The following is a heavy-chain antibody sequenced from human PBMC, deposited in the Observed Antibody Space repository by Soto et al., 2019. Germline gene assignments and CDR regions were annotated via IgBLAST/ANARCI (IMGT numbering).Heavy chain of an antibody. J-gene: IGHJ6*02. CDR2: ISYDGSNK. D-gene: IGHD3-3*01. CDR1: GFTFSSYA. V-gene: IGHV3-30-3*01. CDR3: AREVEWYGMDV. Sequence: QVQLVESGGGVVQPGRSLRLSCAASGFTFSSYAMHWVRQAPGKGLEWVAVISYDGSNKYYADSVKGRFTISRDNSKNPLYLQMNSLRAEDTAVYYCAREVEWYGMDVWGQGTTVTVSS.